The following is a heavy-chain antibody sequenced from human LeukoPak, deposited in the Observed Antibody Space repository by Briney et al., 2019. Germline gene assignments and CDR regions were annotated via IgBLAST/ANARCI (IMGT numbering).Heavy chain of an antibody. V-gene: IGHV4-59*01. CDR3: ALMGSGYYYDY. J-gene: IGHJ4*02. Sequence: PSETLPLTCTVSGGSISSYYWSWIRQPPGKGLEWIGYIYYSGSTNYNPSLKSRVTISVDTSKNQFSLKLSSVTAADTAVYYCALMGSGYYYDYWGQGTLVTVSS. CDR1: GGSISSYY. CDR2: IYYSGST. D-gene: IGHD3-22*01.